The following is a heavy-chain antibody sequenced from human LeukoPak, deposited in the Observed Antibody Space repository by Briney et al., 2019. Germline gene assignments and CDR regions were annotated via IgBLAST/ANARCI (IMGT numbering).Heavy chain of an antibody. D-gene: IGHD5-24*01. Sequence: GGSLRLSCAASGVTFSDYEMNWVRQAPGKGLEWVSDISSSGSTIYYADSVKGRFTISRDNAKNSLYLQINSLRAEDTAVYYCARLRGGYRLYWGQGTLVTVSS. CDR1: GVTFSDYE. CDR3: ARLRGGYRLY. V-gene: IGHV3-48*03. CDR2: ISSSGSTI. J-gene: IGHJ4*02.